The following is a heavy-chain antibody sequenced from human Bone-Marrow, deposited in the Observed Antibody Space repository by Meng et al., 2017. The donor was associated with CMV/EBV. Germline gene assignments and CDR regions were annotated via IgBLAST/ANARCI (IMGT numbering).Heavy chain of an antibody. Sequence: ASVKVSCKASGYTFTSYYMHWVRQAPGQGLEWMGIINPSGGSTSYAQKFQGRVTMTRDTSISTAYMELSRLRSDDAAVYYCARVSLGATGDDYWGQGTLVTVSS. CDR1: GYTFTSYY. J-gene: IGHJ4*02. D-gene: IGHD1-26*01. V-gene: IGHV1-46*01. CDR3: ARVSLGATGDDY. CDR2: INPSGGST.